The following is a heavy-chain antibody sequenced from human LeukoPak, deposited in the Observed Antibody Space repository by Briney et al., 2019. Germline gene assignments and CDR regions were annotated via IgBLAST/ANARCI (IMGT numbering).Heavy chain of an antibody. CDR1: GFIFSHYY. CDR3: AKGKGVVVPAAPFDY. D-gene: IGHD2-2*01. CDR2: ISRSGSTI. Sequence: GGSQRPSCAPSGFIFSHYYMSWIRQAPGEGLAWVPYISRSGSTIYYAGSVKGRFNISRDNAKNSLYLQMNSLRAEDTALYYCAKGKGVVVPAAPFDYWGQGTLVTVST. V-gene: IGHV3-11*01. J-gene: IGHJ4*02.